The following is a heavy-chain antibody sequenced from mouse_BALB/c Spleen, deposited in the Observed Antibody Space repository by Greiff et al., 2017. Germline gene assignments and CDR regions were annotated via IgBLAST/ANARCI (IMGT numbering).Heavy chain of an antibody. Sequence: EVKLMESGPGLVKPSQSLSLTCTVTGYSITSDYAWNWIRQFPGNKLEWMGYISYSGSTSYNPSLKSRISITRDTSKNQFFLQLNSVTTEDTATYYCARSGGYWYFDVWGAGTTVTVSS. CDR2: ISYSGST. CDR1: GYSITSDYA. J-gene: IGHJ1*01. V-gene: IGHV3-2*02. CDR3: ARSGGYWYFDV. D-gene: IGHD1-1*02.